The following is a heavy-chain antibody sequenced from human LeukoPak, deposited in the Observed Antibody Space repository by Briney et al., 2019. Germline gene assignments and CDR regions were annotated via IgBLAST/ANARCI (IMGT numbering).Heavy chain of an antibody. Sequence: ASVKVSCKASGYTFTSYYMHWVRQAPGQGLEWMGIINPSGGSTSYAQKFQGRVTMTRDTSTSTVYMELSSLRSEDTAVYYCARKGSSSSHYYYGMDVWGQGTTVTVS. CDR2: INPSGGST. CDR3: ARKGSSSSHYYYGMDV. V-gene: IGHV1-46*01. D-gene: IGHD2-2*01. J-gene: IGHJ6*02. CDR1: GYTFTSYY.